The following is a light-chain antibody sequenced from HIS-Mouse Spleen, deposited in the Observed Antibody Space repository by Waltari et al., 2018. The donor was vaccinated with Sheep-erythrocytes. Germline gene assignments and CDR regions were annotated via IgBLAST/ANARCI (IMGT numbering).Light chain of an antibody. V-gene: IGLV2-11*01. CDR2: DVS. Sequence: QSALTQPRSVSGSPGPSVNIPCTGPRSDVGGYHYVSWYQQHPVKAPKLMIYDVSKRPSGVPDRFSGSKSGNTASLTISGLQAEDEADYYCCSYAGSYTLVFGGGTKLTVL. CDR1: RSDVGGYHY. CDR3: CSYAGSYTLV. J-gene: IGLJ2*01.